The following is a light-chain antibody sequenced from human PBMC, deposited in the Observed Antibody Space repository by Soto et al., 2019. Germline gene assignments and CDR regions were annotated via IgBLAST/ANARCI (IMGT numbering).Light chain of an antibody. V-gene: IGKV1-5*03. CDR2: KEY. J-gene: IGKJ1*01. CDR3: KKYNLYSGP. Sequence: DVQMTQSPSTLSASIGDRVTITCRASQSISSWLACYQQKPGKAPKLLIYKEYSLEGGVPSRFSGSGSGTEFTININDLQPDYLATYYCKKYNLYSGPFGQADRVDI. CDR1: QSISSW.